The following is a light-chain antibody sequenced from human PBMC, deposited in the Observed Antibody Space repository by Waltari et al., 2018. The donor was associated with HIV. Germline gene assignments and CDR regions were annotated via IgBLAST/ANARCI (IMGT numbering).Light chain of an antibody. J-gene: IGLJ2*01. CDR2: ETK. V-gene: IGLV1-51*02. CDR1: SSNIGTNY. Sequence: QSVLTQPPSVSAAPGQKVPIPCSGRSSNIGTNYVSWYQQFPGTAPNLPIYETKKRPFEIAARWAGSKSGTSATMGITGLQTADEADYYCGTWDSSLSVVVFGGGTKVTVL. CDR3: GTWDSSLSVVV.